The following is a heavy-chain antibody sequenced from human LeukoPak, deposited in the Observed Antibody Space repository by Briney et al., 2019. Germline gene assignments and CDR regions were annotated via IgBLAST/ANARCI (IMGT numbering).Heavy chain of an antibody. Sequence: PGGSLRLSCAASGITFSCSAMSWVRQAPGEGLEWVSLISYTGANTYYTDSVRGRFTISRDNSKDTLFLQMNSLRAEDTAIYYCARDIQLSTWGLGTMVTVSS. V-gene: IGHV3-23*01. CDR2: ISYTGANT. D-gene: IGHD5-24*01. CDR1: GITFSCSA. J-gene: IGHJ3*01. CDR3: ARDIQLST.